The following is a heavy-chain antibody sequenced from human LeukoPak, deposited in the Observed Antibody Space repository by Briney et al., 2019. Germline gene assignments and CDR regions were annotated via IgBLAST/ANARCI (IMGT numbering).Heavy chain of an antibody. V-gene: IGHV4-31*11. D-gene: IGHD3-9*01. Sequence: PSETLSLTCAVYGGSFSGYYWSWIRQHPGKGLEWIGYIYYSGSTYYNPSLKSRVTISVDTSKNQFSLKLSSVTAADTAVYYCARAIRGFDWLLNFDYWGQGTLVTVSS. CDR3: ARAIRGFDWLLNFDY. CDR1: GGSFSGYY. CDR2: IYYSGST. J-gene: IGHJ4*02.